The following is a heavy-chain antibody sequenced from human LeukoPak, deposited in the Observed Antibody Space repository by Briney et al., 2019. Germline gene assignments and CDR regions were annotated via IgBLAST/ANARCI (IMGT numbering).Heavy chain of an antibody. CDR3: AREGATAGSGYYFDY. CDR1: GFTFDSYS. CDR2: ISSESSVI. D-gene: IGHD6-13*01. V-gene: IGHV3-48*04. Sequence: PGGSLRLSCAVSGFTFDSYSMNWVRQAPGKGLEWGSYISSESSVIYYLDSVKGRLTISRDHTKKSLYLQTPSLRAADTAVYYCAREGATAGSGYYFDYWGQGSLVTVSS. J-gene: IGHJ4*02.